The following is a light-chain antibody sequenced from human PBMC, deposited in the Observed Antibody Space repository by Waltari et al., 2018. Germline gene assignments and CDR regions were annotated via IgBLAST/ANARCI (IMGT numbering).Light chain of an antibody. CDR2: DAS. CDR3: QQRSNWT. V-gene: IGKV3-11*01. CDR1: QSVSSY. Sequence: EIVLTRSPATLSLSPGERATLSCRASQSVSSYLAWYQQKPGQAPRLLIYDASNRATGIPARFSGSGSGTDFTLTISSLEPEDFAVYYCQQRSNWTFGQGTKVEIK. J-gene: IGKJ1*01.